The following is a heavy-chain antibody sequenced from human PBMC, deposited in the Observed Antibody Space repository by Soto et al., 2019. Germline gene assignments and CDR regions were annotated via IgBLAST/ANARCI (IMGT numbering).Heavy chain of an antibody. J-gene: IGHJ4*02. CDR2: ISYDGSNK. CDR1: GFTFSSYG. Sequence: QVQLVESGGGVVQPGRSLRLSCAASGFTFSSYGMHWVRQAPGKGLEWVSVISYDGSNKYYADSVKGRFTISRDNSKNKLYLQMHILRAEDTAVYYCAKDVCGGDCYVCDYGGQGTLVTVSS. CDR3: AKDVCGGDCYVCDY. V-gene: IGHV3-30*18. D-gene: IGHD2-21*02.